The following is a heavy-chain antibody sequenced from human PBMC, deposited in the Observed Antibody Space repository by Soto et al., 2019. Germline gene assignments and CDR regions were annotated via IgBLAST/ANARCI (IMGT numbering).Heavy chain of an antibody. D-gene: IGHD3-9*01. CDR2: INAGNGNT. J-gene: IGHJ5*02. CDR3: ARNGRGILMAAQGSGFDP. CDR1: GYTFTSYA. V-gene: IGHV1-3*01. Sequence: QVQLVQSGAEVKKPGASVKVSCKASGYTFTSYAMHWVRQAPGQRLEWMGWINAGNGNTKYSQKFQGRVTITRDTSASTAYMELSSLRSEDTAVYYCARNGRGILMAAQGSGFDPWGQGTLVTVSS.